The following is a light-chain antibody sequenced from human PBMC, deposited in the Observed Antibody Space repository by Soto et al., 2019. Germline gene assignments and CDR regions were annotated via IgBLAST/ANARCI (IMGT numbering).Light chain of an antibody. CDR1: QSVSSDY. Sequence: EIVLTQSPGTLSLSPGERATLSCRASQSVSSDYLAWYQQKPGQAPRLLISRASRRATGIPDRLSGSDPGTDFTLTTTSLQAEDFAAYDCQPYGGSPPFTFGPGTKVDIK. J-gene: IGKJ3*01. V-gene: IGKV3-20*01. CDR3: QPYGGSPPFT. CDR2: RAS.